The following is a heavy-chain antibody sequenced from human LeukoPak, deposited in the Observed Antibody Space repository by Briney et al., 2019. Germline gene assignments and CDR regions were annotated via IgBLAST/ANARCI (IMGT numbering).Heavy chain of an antibody. CDR1: GVSISNDGYY. D-gene: IGHD5-24*01. V-gene: IGHV4-4*07. J-gene: IGHJ3*02. Sequence: SETLSFTCTVSGVSISNDGYYWTWIRQSAGKGLEWIGRIYTSGSTNYNPSLKSRVTMSVDTSKNQFSLKLSSVTAADTAVYYCARDRGGDGYNYYAFDIWGQGTMVTVSS. CDR2: IYTSGST. CDR3: ARDRGGDGYNYYAFDI.